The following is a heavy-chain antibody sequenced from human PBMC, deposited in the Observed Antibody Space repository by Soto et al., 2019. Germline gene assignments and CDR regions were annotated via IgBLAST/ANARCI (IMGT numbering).Heavy chain of an antibody. CDR2: ITPGEAA. Sequence: QVQLQQWGAGLLKSSETLSLTCAVYGGSFSGHFWGWVRQPPGRGPEWIGEITPGEAANYAPSLKSRVTISADTSKNQFSLKLTSVPAADTAVYYCARSVPAATRHYYYYMDVWGKGTTVAVSS. CDR1: GGSFSGHF. D-gene: IGHD2-2*01. V-gene: IGHV4-34*01. CDR3: ARSVPAATRHYYYYMDV. J-gene: IGHJ6*03.